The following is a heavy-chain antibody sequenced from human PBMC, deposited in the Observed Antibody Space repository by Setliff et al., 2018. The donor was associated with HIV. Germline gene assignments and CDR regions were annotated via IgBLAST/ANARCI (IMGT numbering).Heavy chain of an antibody. D-gene: IGHD1-26*01. CDR3: ARDRGGNSGGFYDPPLDV. J-gene: IGHJ4*02. V-gene: IGHV3-11*05. Sequence: GESLKISCAASGFTFSDYLMAWVRQTPVKGLEWISYISNSSGHTVYADSVKGRFTISRDNAKKSLYLEMSSLRAEDTAVYYCARDRGGNSGGFYDPPLDVWGLGTLVTVSS. CDR2: ISNSSGHT. CDR1: GFTFSDYL.